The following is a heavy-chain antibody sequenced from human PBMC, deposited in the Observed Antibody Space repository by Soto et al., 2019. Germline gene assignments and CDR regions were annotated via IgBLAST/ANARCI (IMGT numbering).Heavy chain of an antibody. J-gene: IGHJ4*02. V-gene: IGHV1-46*01. Sequence: ASVKVSCKASGYTFTSYYMHWVRQAPGQGLEWMGIINPSGGSTSYAQKFQGRVTITRDTSTSTAYMELSSLRSEDTAVYYCARRYSSGWRFDYWGQGTLVTVSS. CDR3: ARRYSSGWRFDY. CDR1: GYTFTSYY. D-gene: IGHD6-19*01. CDR2: INPSGGST.